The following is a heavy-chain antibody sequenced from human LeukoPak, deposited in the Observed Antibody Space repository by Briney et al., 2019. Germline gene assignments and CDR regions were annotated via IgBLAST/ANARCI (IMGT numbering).Heavy chain of an antibody. CDR2: ISISGENT. V-gene: IGHV3-23*01. D-gene: IGHD6-6*01. CDR1: GFTFSSYA. J-gene: IGHJ4*02. Sequence: PGGSLRLSCAASGFTFSSYAMSWVRQAPGKGLEWVSAISISGENTYYADSVKGRFTISRDTSRNPLYLQMHSLRAEDTAVYYCARLISTSSSRFSDYWGQGTLVTVSS. CDR3: ARLISTSSSRFSDY.